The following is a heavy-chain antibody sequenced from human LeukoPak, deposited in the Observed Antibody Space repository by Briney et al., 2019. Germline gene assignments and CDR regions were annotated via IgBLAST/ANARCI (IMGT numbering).Heavy chain of an antibody. CDR3: ASALGYSYGSNYMDV. J-gene: IGHJ6*03. Sequence: GASVKVSCKASGYTFISYDINWVRQATGQGLEWMGWMNPNSGNTGYAQKFQGRVTMTRNTSISTAYMELSSLRSEDTAVYYCASALGYSYGSNYMDVWGKGTTVTVSS. D-gene: IGHD5-18*01. V-gene: IGHV1-8*01. CDR1: GYTFISYD. CDR2: MNPNSGNT.